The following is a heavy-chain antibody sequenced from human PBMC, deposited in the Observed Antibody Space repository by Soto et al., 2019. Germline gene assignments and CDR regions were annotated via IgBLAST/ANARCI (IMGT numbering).Heavy chain of an antibody. CDR2: LSYSGNT. V-gene: IGHV4-31*03. CDR1: GDSISSGGYY. D-gene: IGHD5-18*01. Sequence: PSETLSLTCTVSGDSISSGGYYWSWIRQPTGKGLAGDGYLSYSGNTDYIPSLKIRITISLDTSRNHFSLQLTSVTAADTAVYYCASAGGYVDTYLTVFNYWGQGALVTVSS. J-gene: IGHJ4*02. CDR3: ASAGGYVDTYLTVFNY.